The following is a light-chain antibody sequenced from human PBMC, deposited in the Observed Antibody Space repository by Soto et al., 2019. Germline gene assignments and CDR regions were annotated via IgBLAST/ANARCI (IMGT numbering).Light chain of an antibody. CDR2: GAS. J-gene: IGKJ3*01. CDR1: QDIRNA. CDR3: LQHNSYPFT. V-gene: IGKV1-17*01. Sequence: DIQMTQSPSSLSASVGDRVTITCRASQDIRNALGWYQQKPGKAPKRLIYGASSLQSGVPSRFSGSRSGTEFTLTISSLQPEVFATYYCLQHNSYPFTFGPGTKVDIK.